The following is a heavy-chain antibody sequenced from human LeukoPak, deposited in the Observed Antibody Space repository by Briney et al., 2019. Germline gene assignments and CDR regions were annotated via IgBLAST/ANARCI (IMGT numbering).Heavy chain of an antibody. CDR2: IVASGSAS. Sequence: GGSLRLSCAASGFTFTDYAMSWVRQTPGKGLEWVSGIVASGSASFYADSVKGRFSFSRDNSKKTMYLQMNNLRAEDTAVYYCVREIARLGIPCFDNWGQGTLVTVSS. V-gene: IGHV3-23*01. D-gene: IGHD6-13*01. CDR3: VREIARLGIPCFDN. CDR1: GFTFTDYA. J-gene: IGHJ4*02.